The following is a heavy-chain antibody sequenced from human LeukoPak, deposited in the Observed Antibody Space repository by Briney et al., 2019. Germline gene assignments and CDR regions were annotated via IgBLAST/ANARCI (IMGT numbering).Heavy chain of an antibody. J-gene: IGHJ4*02. CDR3: ARRTGSGYYVFDY. D-gene: IGHD3-3*01. CDR1: LGSISSYY. Sequence: SETLSVTSTLSLGSISSYYWSWIRQPPGEGVGRIGYIYYSGSTNYNPSLKSRVTISVDTSKNQFSLKLSSVTAADTAVYYCARRTGSGYYVFDYWGQGTLVTVSS. V-gene: IGHV4-59*01. CDR2: IYYSGST.